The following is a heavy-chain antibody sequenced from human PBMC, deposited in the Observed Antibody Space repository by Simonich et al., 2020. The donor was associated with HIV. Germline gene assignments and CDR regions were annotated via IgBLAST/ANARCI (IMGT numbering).Heavy chain of an antibody. CDR1: GGSFSGYY. D-gene: IGHD3-3*01. Sequence: QVQLQQWGAGLLKPSETLSLTCAVYGGSFSGYYCSWIRQPPGKGLEWIGEINHSGITNYKSSLNSRATISVDKSKNQFSLKRSSVTAADTAIYYCARRDRELILYFDYWGQGNLVTVSS. V-gene: IGHV4-34*01. CDR3: ARRDRELILYFDY. J-gene: IGHJ4*02. CDR2: INHSGIT.